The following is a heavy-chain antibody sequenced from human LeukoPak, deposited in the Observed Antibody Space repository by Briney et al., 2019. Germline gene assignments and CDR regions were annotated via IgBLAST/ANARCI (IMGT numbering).Heavy chain of an antibody. Sequence: GASVKVSCKASGYTFTTHGIAWVRQAPGQGLEWMGWISAHNGNTNYAQSLQGRVTMTTDTSTNTAYMELRSLRSDDTAVYSCARDGYFGLWGRGTLVTVSS. J-gene: IGHJ2*01. CDR1: GYTFTTHG. CDR3: ARDGYFGL. V-gene: IGHV1-18*01. CDR2: ISAHNGNT.